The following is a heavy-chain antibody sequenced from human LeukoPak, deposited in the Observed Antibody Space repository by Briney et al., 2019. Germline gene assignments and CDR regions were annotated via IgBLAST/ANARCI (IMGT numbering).Heavy chain of an antibody. D-gene: IGHD1-26*01. V-gene: IGHV4-59*08. Sequence: PSETLSLTCTVSGGSISSYYWSWIRQPPGKGLEWIGYIYYSGSTNYNPPLKSRVTISVDTSKNQFSLKLSSVTAADTDVYYCARHGGGRDFDYWGQGNMVTVSS. CDR2: IYYSGST. J-gene: IGHJ4*02. CDR1: GGSISSYY. CDR3: ARHGGGRDFDY.